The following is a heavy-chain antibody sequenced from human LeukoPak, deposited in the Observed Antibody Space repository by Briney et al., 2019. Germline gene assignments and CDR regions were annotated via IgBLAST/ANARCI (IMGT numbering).Heavy chain of an antibody. J-gene: IGHJ6*02. V-gene: IGHV1-46*01. CDR1: GYTFTSYY. CDR2: INPSGGST. Sequence: ASVKVSCKASGYTFTSYYMHWVRQAPGRGLEWMGIINPSGGSTSYAQKFQGRVTMTRDTSTSTVYMELSSLRSEDTAVHYCARDRLQKYYYYGMDVWGQGTTVTVSS. CDR3: ARDRLQKYYYYGMDV. D-gene: IGHD5-24*01.